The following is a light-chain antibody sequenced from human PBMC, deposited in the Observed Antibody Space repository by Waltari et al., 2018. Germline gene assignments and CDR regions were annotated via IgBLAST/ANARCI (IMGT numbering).Light chain of an antibody. CDR3: SSYTSSSTLVV. V-gene: IGLV2-14*03. J-gene: IGLJ2*01. CDR2: DGS. CDR1: SSDVGGYNY. Sequence: QSALTQPASVSGSPGQSITIPCTGTSSDVGGYNYVSWYQQHPGKAPKLMIYDGSNPPLRVSNLFSGSKSGNTASLTISGLQAEDEADYYCSSYTSSSTLVVFGGGTKLTVL.